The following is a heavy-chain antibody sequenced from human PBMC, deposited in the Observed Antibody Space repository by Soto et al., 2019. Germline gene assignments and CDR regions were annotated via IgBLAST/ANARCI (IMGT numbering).Heavy chain of an antibody. Sequence: RASVKVSCKASGYSFTGYYIHWVRQAPGQGLEWMGWTNPNSRGTNYAQKFQGRVTMARDTSISTAYMELSGLSSDDTAVYYCARDRGFYDSSGYDHYFDHWGQGTLVTVSS. CDR3: ARDRGFYDSSGYDHYFDH. CDR1: GYSFTGYY. J-gene: IGHJ4*02. V-gene: IGHV1-2*02. D-gene: IGHD3-22*01. CDR2: TNPNSRGT.